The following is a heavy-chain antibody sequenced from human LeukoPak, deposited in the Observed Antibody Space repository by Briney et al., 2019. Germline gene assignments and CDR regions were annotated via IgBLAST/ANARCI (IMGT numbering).Heavy chain of an antibody. CDR3: ARAKMAGHIDY. J-gene: IGHJ4*02. CDR1: GGSVSSGSYY. D-gene: IGHD5-24*01. CDR2: IYYSGST. Sequence: SETLSLTCTVSGGSVSSGSYYWSWIRQPPGKGLEWIGYIYYSGSTNYNPSLKSRVTISVDTSKNQFSLKLSSVTAADTAVYYCARAKMAGHIDYWGQGTLVTVSS. V-gene: IGHV4-61*01.